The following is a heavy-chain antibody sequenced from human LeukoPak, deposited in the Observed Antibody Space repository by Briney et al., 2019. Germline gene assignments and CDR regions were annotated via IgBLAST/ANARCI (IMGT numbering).Heavy chain of an antibody. CDR2: ISSSGSDT. V-gene: IGHV3-11*05. D-gene: IGHD5-24*01. CDR3: ARDGYTLFH. CDR1: GFCFSDCF. J-gene: IGHJ4*01. Sequence: KTGGSRRLSCAASGFCFSDCFMSWIRQAPGKGLVWVSYISSSGSDTNYADSLKGRFTISRDNAKNSLYLQMNSLRAEDTAVYYCARDGYTLFHWGHGELFTVSS.